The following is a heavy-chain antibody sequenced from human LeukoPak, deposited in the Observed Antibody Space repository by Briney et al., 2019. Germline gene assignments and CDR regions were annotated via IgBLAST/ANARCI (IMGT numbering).Heavy chain of an antibody. CDR3: ARDAHYTGLQYYFDY. CDR2: ISYDGSNK. CDR1: GFTFSSYA. J-gene: IGHJ4*02. D-gene: IGHD4-11*01. V-gene: IGHV3-30-3*01. Sequence: PGGSLRLSCAASGFTFSSYAMHWVRQAPGKGLEWVAAISYDGSNKYYADSVKGRFTISRDNSKNTLYLQMNSLRAEDTAVYYCARDAHYTGLQYYFDYWGQGTLVTVSS.